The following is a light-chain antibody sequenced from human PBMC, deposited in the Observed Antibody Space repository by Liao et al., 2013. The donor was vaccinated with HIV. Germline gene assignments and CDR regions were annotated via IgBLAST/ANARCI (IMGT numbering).Light chain of an antibody. Sequence: SYELTQPPSVSVPLGQTASITCSGDKLGHRYASWYQQKAGQSPVLVIYQHDKRPSGIPERFSGSISGNTATLIISGTQDIDEADYYCQAWDNSTYVFGPGTKVTVL. CDR1: KLGHRY. V-gene: IGLV3-1*01. CDR3: QAWDNSTYV. CDR2: QHD. J-gene: IGLJ1*01.